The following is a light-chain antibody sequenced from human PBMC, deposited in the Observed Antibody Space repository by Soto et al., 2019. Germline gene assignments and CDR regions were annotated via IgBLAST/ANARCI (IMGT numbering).Light chain of an antibody. J-gene: IGKJ2*01. CDR2: GAS. V-gene: IGKV3-15*01. CDR1: QSVSNT. CDR3: QQYDTWPYT. Sequence: EIVMTHSPATLSVSPGERATLSCRASQSVSNTLAWYQQKPGQAPRLLIYGASTRATAIPARFSGSGSGTEFTLTISSLQSEDFAVYFCQQYDTWPYTFGQGTKLEIK.